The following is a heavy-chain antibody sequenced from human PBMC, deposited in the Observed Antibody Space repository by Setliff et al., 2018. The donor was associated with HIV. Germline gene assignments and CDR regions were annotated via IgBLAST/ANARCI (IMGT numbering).Heavy chain of an antibody. D-gene: IGHD3-3*01. Sequence: SETLSLTCAFSGGSISSSSDYWGWIRQPPGKGLEWIGNIYYSGSNYFNPSPRSRVAISVDTSHNQFSLRLRSVTAADTAVYYCARPSLGIGGGSMFNNWGQGTLVTVSS. CDR3: ARPSLGIGGGSMFNN. CDR1: GGSISSSSDY. CDR2: IYYSGSN. V-gene: IGHV4-39*01. J-gene: IGHJ4*02.